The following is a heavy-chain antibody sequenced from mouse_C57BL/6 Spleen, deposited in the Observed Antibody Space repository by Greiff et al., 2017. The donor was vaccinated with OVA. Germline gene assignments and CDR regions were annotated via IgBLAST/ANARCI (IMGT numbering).Heavy chain of an antibody. CDR2: ISSGGDYI. Sequence: EVMLVESGAGLVKPGGSLKLSCAASGFTFSRYAMSWVRQTPEKRLEWVAYISSGGDYIYYAATVKGRFTISRDNARNTLYLQMSSLKSEDTAMYYCTRDRYSNPFAYWGQGTLVTVSA. CDR1: GFTFSRYA. CDR3: TRDRYSNPFAY. D-gene: IGHD2-5*01. J-gene: IGHJ3*01. V-gene: IGHV5-9-1*02.